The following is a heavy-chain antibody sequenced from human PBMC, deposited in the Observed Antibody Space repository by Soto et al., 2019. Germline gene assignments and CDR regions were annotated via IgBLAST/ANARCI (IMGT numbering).Heavy chain of an antibody. D-gene: IGHD2-2*01. CDR2: ISSNGGST. V-gene: IGHV3-64*01. CDR1: GFTFSSYA. CDR3: ARDGDCSSTSCYAFDI. J-gene: IGHJ3*02. Sequence: EVQLVESGGGLVQPGGSLRLSCAASGFTFSSYAMHWVRQAPGKGLEYVSAISSNGGSTYYANSVKGRFTISRDNSKYTLYLQRGSLRAEDMAVYYCARDGDCSSTSCYAFDIWGQGTMVTVSS.